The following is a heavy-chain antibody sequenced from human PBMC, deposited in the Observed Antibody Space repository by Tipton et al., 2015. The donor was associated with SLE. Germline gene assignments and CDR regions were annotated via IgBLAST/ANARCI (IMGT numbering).Heavy chain of an antibody. CDR2: INRDGSST. CDR3: AREEYTNSSPFGY. D-gene: IGHD6-6*01. Sequence: SLRLSCAASGFTFSSYWMHWVRQAPGKGLVRVSRINRDGSSTSYADSVKGRFTVSRDNAKSTLYLQMNSLRAEDTAVYYCAREEYTNSSPFGYWGQGTLVTVSS. CDR1: GFTFSSYW. J-gene: IGHJ4*02. V-gene: IGHV3-74*01.